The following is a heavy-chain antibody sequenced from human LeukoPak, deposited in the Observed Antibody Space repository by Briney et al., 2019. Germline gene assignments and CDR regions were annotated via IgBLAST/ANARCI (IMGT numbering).Heavy chain of an antibody. Sequence: ASVKVSCKASGYTFTSYYMHWVRQAPGQGLEWMGLINPSGSSTSYAQKFQGRLSLTRDMSTSTDYMELSSLRSEDTAVYYCARDVIAVAGTFDYWGQGTLVTVSS. V-gene: IGHV1-46*01. CDR1: GYTFTSYY. J-gene: IGHJ4*02. D-gene: IGHD6-19*01. CDR3: ARDVIAVAGTFDY. CDR2: INPSGSST.